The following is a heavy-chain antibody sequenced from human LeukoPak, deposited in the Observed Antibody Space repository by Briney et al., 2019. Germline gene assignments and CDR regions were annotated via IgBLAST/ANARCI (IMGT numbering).Heavy chain of an antibody. CDR1: GYTLTELA. CDR3: ATVPTKGSSSWYRESDY. V-gene: IGHV1-24*01. Sequence: ASVKVSCKVSGYTLTELAMHWVRQAPGKGLEWMGGFDPEDGETIYAQKFQGRVTMPEDTSTDTAYMELSSLRSEDTAVYYCATVPTKGSSSWYRESDYWGQGTLVTVSS. J-gene: IGHJ4*02. CDR2: FDPEDGET. D-gene: IGHD6-13*01.